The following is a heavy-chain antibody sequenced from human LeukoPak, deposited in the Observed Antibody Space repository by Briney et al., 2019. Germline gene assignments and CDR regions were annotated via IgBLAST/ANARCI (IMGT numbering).Heavy chain of an antibody. V-gene: IGHV3-30*18. CDR2: ISYDGSNK. D-gene: IGHD6-19*01. Sequence: GGSLRLSCAASGFTFSSYAMHWVRQAPGKGLEWMAVISYDGSNKYFADSVKGRFTISRDNSKNTLYLQMNSLRAEDTAVYYCAKDSGIAVAGTLRAFDIWGQGTMVTVSS. CDR1: GFTFSSYA. J-gene: IGHJ3*02. CDR3: AKDSGIAVAGTLRAFDI.